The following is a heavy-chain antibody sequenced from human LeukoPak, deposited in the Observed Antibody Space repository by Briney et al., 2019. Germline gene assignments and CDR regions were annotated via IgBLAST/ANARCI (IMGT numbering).Heavy chain of an antibody. CDR1: GGSFSGYY. Sequence: PSETLSLTCAVYGGSFSGYYWSWIRQPPGKGLEWIGYIYYSGSTNYNPSLKSRVTISVDTSKNQFSLKLSSVTAADTAVYYCAREPRYGYVDYWGQGTLVTVSS. V-gene: IGHV4-59*01. J-gene: IGHJ4*02. CDR2: IYYSGST. D-gene: IGHD5-18*01. CDR3: AREPRYGYVDY.